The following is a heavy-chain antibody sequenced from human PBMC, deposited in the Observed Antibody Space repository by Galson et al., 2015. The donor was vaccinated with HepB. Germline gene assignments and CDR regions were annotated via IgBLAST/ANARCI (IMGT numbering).Heavy chain of an antibody. CDR2: IIPILGIA. D-gene: IGHD3-22*01. V-gene: IGHV1-69*02. CDR1: GGTFSSYT. CDR3: ARGLLPHNYYDSSGYYC. J-gene: IGHJ4*02. Sequence: SVKVSCKASGGTFSSYTISWVRQAPGQGLEWMGRIIPILGIANYAQKFQGRVTITADKSTSTAYMELSSLRSEDTAVYYCARGLLPHNYYDSSGYYCWGQGTLVTVSS.